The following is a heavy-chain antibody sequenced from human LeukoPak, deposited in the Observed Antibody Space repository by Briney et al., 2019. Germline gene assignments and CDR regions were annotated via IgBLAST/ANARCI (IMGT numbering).Heavy chain of an antibody. D-gene: IGHD3-10*01. Sequence: GGSLRLSCAASGFTVSSNYMSWVRQAPGKGLEWVSVIYSGGSTYYADSVKGRFTISRDNSKNTLYLQMNSLRAEDTAVYYCARIGGSGSYSDIYFDYWGQGTLVTVSS. CDR2: IYSGGST. CDR3: ARIGGSGSYSDIYFDY. CDR1: GFTVSSNY. J-gene: IGHJ4*02. V-gene: IGHV3-53*01.